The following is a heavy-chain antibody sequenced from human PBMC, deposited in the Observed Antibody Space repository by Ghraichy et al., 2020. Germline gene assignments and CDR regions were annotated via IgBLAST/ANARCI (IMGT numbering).Heavy chain of an antibody. CDR3: AKDRPVTKDYYYYGMDV. Sequence: GGSLRLSCAASGFTFSSYGMHWVRQAPGKGLEWVAFIRYDGSNKYYADSVKGRFTISRDNSKNTLYLQMNSLRAEDTAVYYCAKDRPVTKDYYYYGMDVWGQGTTVTVSS. CDR2: IRYDGSNK. CDR1: GFTFSSYG. D-gene: IGHD4-17*01. J-gene: IGHJ6*02. V-gene: IGHV3-30*02.